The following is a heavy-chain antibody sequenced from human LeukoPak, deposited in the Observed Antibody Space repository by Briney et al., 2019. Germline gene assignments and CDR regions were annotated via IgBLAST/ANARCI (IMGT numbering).Heavy chain of an antibody. D-gene: IGHD7-27*01. CDR3: ARRELGNAFDI. CDR2: IYYSGST. CDR1: GGSISSGDYY. V-gene: IGHV4-30-4*01. J-gene: IGHJ3*02. Sequence: SQTLSLTCTVSGGSISSGDYYWSWIRQPPGKGLEWIGYIYYSGSTYYNPSLKSRVTISVDTSKNQSSLKLSSVTAADTAVYYCARRELGNAFDIWGQGTMVTVSS.